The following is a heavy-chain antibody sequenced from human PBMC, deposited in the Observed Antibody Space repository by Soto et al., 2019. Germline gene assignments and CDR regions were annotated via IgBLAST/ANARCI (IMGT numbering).Heavy chain of an antibody. CDR1: GFTFSSYG. J-gene: IGHJ6*02. CDR3: ARETDFEAAALPDYYYYGMDV. D-gene: IGHD6-13*01. CDR2: IWYDGSNK. Sequence: QVQLVESGGGVVQPGRSLRLSCAASGFTFSSYGMHWVRQAPGKGLEWVAVIWYDGSNKYYADSVKGRFTTSRDNSKNTLYLQMNSLRAEDTAVYYCARETDFEAAALPDYYYYGMDVWGQGTTVTVSS. V-gene: IGHV3-33*01.